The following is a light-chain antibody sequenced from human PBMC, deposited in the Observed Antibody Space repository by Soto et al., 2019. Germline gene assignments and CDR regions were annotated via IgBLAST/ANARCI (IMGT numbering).Light chain of an antibody. Sequence: IKVKISPSAVSASIKDRVSITCRASQSINNRLAWYQQMPGKAPKLLISDASSLETGVPSRFSGSGSGTEFTLTINSLQPDDFATYYCDQYKLYWTFAQGTKVDIK. J-gene: IGKJ1*01. CDR3: DQYKLYWT. V-gene: IGKV1-5*01. CDR2: DAS. CDR1: QSINNR.